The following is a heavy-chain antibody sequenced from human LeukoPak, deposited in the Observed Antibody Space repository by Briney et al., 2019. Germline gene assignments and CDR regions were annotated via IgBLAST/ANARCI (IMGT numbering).Heavy chain of an antibody. D-gene: IGHD6-19*01. V-gene: IGHV3-7*01. J-gene: IGHJ4*02. CDR3: ARDSRATSGWKTFDY. Sequence: GGSLRLSCAASGFTFSSYWMSWVRQALGKGLEWVANIKQDGSEKYYVDSVKGRFTISRDNAKNSLYLQMNSLRAEDTAVYYCARDSRATSGWKTFDYWGQGTLVTVSS. CDR1: GFTFSSYW. CDR2: IKQDGSEK.